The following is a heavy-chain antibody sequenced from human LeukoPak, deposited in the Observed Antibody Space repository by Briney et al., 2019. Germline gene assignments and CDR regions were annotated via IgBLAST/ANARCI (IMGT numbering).Heavy chain of an antibody. CDR2: TYYRSKWYN. V-gene: IGHV6-1*01. D-gene: IGHD6-19*01. Sequence: SQTLSLTCAISGDSVSSNGVAWNWIRQSPSRGLEWLGRTYYRSKWYNDYAVSVKSRITINPDTSKNQFSLQLNSVTPEDTAVYYCARGESLWLAGGFDYWGQGTLVTVSS. J-gene: IGHJ4*02. CDR1: GDSVSSNGVA. CDR3: ARGESLWLAGGFDY.